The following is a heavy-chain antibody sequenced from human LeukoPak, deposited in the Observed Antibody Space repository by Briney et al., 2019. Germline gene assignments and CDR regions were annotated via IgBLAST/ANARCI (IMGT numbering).Heavy chain of an antibody. V-gene: IGHV1-2*02. J-gene: IGHJ5*02. CDR2: INPNSGGT. CDR1: GYTFTGYY. D-gene: IGHD5-24*01. Sequence: GASVKVSCKASGYTFTGYYMHWVRQAPGQGLEWMGWINPNSGGTNYAQKFQGRVTMTRDTSISTAYMELSRLRSDDTAVYYCARVVMATISTGWFDPWGQGTLVTVSS. CDR3: ARVVMATISTGWFDP.